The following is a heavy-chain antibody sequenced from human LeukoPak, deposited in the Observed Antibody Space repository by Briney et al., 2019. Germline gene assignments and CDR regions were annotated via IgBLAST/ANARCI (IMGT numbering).Heavy chain of an antibody. Sequence: GSLRLSCAASGFTFSSYGMSWIRQPPGKGLEWIGEINHSGSTNYNPSLKSRVTISVDTSKNQFSLKLSSVTAADTAVYYCARHLELAAFNWFDPWGQGTLVTVSS. CDR2: INHSGST. J-gene: IGHJ5*02. D-gene: IGHD6-13*01. V-gene: IGHV4-34*01. CDR1: GFTFSSYG. CDR3: ARHLELAAFNWFDP.